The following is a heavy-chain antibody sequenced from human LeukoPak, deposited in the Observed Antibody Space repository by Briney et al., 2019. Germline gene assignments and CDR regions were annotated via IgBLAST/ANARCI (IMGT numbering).Heavy chain of an antibody. D-gene: IGHD4-23*01. V-gene: IGHV4-59*01. J-gene: IGHJ3*02. CDR2: IYYSGST. Sequence: SETLSLTCTVSGGSISSYYWSWIRQPPGKGLEWIGYIYYSGSTNYHPSLKSRVTISVDTSKNQFSLKLSSVTAADTAMYYCARRGGNPLGAFDIWGQGTMVTVSS. CDR3: ARRGGNPLGAFDI. CDR1: GGSISSYY.